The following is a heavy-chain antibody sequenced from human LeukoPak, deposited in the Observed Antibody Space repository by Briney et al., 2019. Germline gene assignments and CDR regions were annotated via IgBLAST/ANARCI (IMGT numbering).Heavy chain of an antibody. J-gene: IGHJ6*02. CDR3: ASQLRFLEWYGMDV. D-gene: IGHD3-3*01. Sequence: EASVKVSCKASGYTFTGYYMRWVRQAPGQGLEWMGWINPNSGGTNYAQKFQGRVTMTRDTSISTAYMELSRLRSDDTAVYYCASQLRFLEWYGMDVWGQGTTVTVSS. V-gene: IGHV1-2*02. CDR1: GYTFTGYY. CDR2: INPNSGGT.